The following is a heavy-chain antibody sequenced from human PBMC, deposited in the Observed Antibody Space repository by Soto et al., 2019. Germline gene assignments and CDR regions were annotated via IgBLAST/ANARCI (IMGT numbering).Heavy chain of an antibody. CDR1: GGSISSYY. Sequence: PSETLSLTCTVSGGSISSYYWSWIRQPPGKGLEWIGYIYYSGSTNYNPSLKSRVTISVDTSKNQFSLKLSSVTAADTAVYYCARQSGGGYDHYYYYYMDVCGKGTTVPVSS. CDR3: ARQSGGGYDHYYYYYMDV. J-gene: IGHJ6*03. CDR2: IYYSGST. D-gene: IGHD5-12*01. V-gene: IGHV4-59*08.